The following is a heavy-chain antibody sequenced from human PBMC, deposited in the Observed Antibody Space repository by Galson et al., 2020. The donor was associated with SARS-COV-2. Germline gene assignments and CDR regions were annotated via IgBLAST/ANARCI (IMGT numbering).Heavy chain of an antibody. V-gene: IGHV3-66*01. Sequence: TGGSLRLSCAASGFTVSSSYMSWVRQAPGQGLEWVSVIYRGGSTYYADSVKARFTISRDNSKNTLYLQMNSLRAEDTAVYYCARRYSSAWSHDYWGQGTLVTVSS. CDR3: ARRYSSAWSHDY. CDR2: IYRGGST. D-gene: IGHD6-19*01. CDR1: GFTVSSSY. J-gene: IGHJ4*02.